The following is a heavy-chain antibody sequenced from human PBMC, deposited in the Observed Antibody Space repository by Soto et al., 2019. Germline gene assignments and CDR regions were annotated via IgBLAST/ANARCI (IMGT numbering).Heavy chain of an antibody. Sequence: QVQLVQSGAEVKKPGSSVKVSCKASGGTFSSYAISWVRQAPGQGLEWMGGIIPIFGTANYAQKFQGRVTITADESTSTAYRELSSLRSEDTAVYYCAREGHYCSGGSCYSRGWFDPWGQGTLVTVSS. V-gene: IGHV1-69*12. CDR3: AREGHYCSGGSCYSRGWFDP. CDR1: GGTFSSYA. J-gene: IGHJ5*02. D-gene: IGHD2-15*01. CDR2: IIPIFGTA.